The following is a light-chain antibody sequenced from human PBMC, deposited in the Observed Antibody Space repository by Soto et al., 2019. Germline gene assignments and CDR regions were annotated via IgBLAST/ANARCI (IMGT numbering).Light chain of an antibody. CDR1: QSVSRN. CDR3: QQRSDWPPIT. V-gene: IGKV3-15*01. Sequence: EIVMTQSPSTLSVSTGKRATLSCRASQSVSRNLAWYQQKPGQAPSIIIYGASTRATGIPARFSGSGSGTEFTLTISSLQSEDFAVYYCQQRSDWPPITFGQGTRLEI. J-gene: IGKJ5*01. CDR2: GAS.